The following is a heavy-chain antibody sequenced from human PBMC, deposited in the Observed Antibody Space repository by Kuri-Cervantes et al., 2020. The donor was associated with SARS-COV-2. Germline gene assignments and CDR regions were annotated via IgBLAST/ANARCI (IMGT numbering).Heavy chain of an antibody. Sequence: SETLSLTCTVSGYSISSGYYWGWIRQPPGKGLEWIGSIYYSGSTYYNPSLKSRVTISVDTSKNQFSLKLSSVTAADTAVYYCARHSSGWGGYYFDYWGQGTLVTVSS. CDR2: IYYSGST. CDR3: ARHSSGWGGYYFDY. V-gene: IGHV4-38-2*02. J-gene: IGHJ4*02. D-gene: IGHD6-19*01. CDR1: GYSISSGYY.